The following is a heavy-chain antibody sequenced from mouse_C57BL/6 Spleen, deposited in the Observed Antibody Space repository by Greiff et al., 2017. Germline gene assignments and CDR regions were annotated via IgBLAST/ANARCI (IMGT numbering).Heavy chain of an antibody. CDR2: ISSGSSTI. V-gene: IGHV5-17*01. Sequence: EVQLVESGGGLVKPGGSLKLSCAASGFTFSDYGMHWVRQAPEKGLEWVAYISSGSSTIYYAATVKGRFTISRDNAKNTLFLQMTSLRSEDTARYYCASTYDGYYFAYWGQGTLVTVSA. CDR3: ASTYDGYYFAY. J-gene: IGHJ3*01. D-gene: IGHD2-3*01. CDR1: GFTFSDYG.